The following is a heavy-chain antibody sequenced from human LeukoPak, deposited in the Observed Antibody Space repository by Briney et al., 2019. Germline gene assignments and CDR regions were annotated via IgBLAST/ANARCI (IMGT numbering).Heavy chain of an antibody. D-gene: IGHD1-20*01. CDR2: IRFDGSNR. V-gene: IGHV3-30*02. J-gene: IGHJ5*02. Sequence: GGSLRLSCAASGFTFSSYGMHWVRQAPGKGLEWVAFIRFDGSNRYYADSVKGRFTVSRDNSKNTLYLQMNSLRVEDTALYYCAKLSTITGTPFDPWGQGTLVTVSS. CDR1: GFTFSSYG. CDR3: AKLSTITGTPFDP.